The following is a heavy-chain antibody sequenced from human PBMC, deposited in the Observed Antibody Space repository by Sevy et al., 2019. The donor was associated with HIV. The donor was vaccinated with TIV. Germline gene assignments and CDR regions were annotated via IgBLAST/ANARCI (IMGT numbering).Heavy chain of an antibody. CDR2: IYYNGHI. CDR1: GGSITSLY. V-gene: IGHV4-59*08. J-gene: IGHJ4*02. Sequence: ASETLSLTCTVSGGSITSLYWNWIRQPPGKGLEWIANIYYNGHINYNPSLKSRVTLSLDTPKNQFSLRLSSVTAADTAMYYCAGENAWGRGYSWGQGTLVTVSS. CDR3: AGENAWGRGYS. D-gene: IGHD1-26*01.